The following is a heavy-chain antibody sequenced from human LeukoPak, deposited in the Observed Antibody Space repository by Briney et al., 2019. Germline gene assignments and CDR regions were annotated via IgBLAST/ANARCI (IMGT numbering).Heavy chain of an antibody. CDR3: ARHSKGSGYR. D-gene: IGHD3-22*01. J-gene: IGHJ4*02. CDR2: IYHSGST. Sequence: SETLSLTCAVSGGSISSSNWWSWVRQPPGKGLEWIGEIYHSGSTYYNPSLKSRVTISVDTSKNQFSLKLSSVTAADTAVYYCARHSKGSGYRWGQGTLVTVSS. CDR1: GGSISSSNW. V-gene: IGHV4-4*02.